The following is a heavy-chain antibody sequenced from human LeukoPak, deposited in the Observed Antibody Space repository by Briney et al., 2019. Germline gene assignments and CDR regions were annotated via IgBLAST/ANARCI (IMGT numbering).Heavy chain of an antibody. Sequence: GSLRLSCAASGFTFTSYGMSWVRQAPGKGLEWIGEINHSGSTNYNPSLKSRVTISVDTSKNQFSLKLSSVTAADTAVYYCARFAGELSSIDYWGQGTLVTVSS. V-gene: IGHV4-34*01. CDR2: INHSGST. J-gene: IGHJ4*02. D-gene: IGHD3-16*02. CDR3: ARFAGELSSIDY. CDR1: GFTFTSYG.